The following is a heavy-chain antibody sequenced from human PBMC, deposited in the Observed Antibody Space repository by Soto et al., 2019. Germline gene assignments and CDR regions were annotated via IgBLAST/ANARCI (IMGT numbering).Heavy chain of an antibody. V-gene: IGHV5-51*01. CDR3: VRDDFGLGLDY. CDR1: GYSFPNYW. Sequence: PGESLKISCKGSGYSFPNYWIGWVRRMPGKGLEWMGIIYPGDSDTRYSPSFQGQVTISADKSISTLYLQMNSLRAEDTGVYYCVRDDFGLGLDYWGLGTLVTVSS. D-gene: IGHD1-1*01. CDR2: IYPGDSDT. J-gene: IGHJ4*02.